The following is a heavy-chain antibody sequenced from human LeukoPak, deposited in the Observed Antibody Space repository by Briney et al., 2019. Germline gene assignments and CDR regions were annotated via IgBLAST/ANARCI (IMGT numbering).Heavy chain of an antibody. J-gene: IGHJ4*02. CDR2: IYYSGST. CDR3: ARRPSMVRGVIGFDY. D-gene: IGHD3-10*01. CDR1: GGSISSSSYY. V-gene: IGHV4-39*01. Sequence: PSETLSLTCTVSGGSISSSSYYWGWIRQPPGKGLEWIGSIYYSGSTYYNPSLKSRVTISVDTSKNQFSLKLSSGTAANTAVYYCARRPSMVRGVIGFDYWGQGTLVTVSS.